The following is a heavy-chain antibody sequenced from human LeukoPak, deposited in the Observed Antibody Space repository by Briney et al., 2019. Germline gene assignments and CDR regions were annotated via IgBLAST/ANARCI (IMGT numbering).Heavy chain of an antibody. CDR3: ARGPSGSYYNVDAFDI. CDR1: GYTFTSYY. J-gene: IGHJ3*02. CDR2: INPSGGST. V-gene: IGHV1-46*01. D-gene: IGHD1-26*01. Sequence: ASVKVSCKASGYTFTSYYMHWVRQAPGQGLEWRGIINPSGGSTSYAQKFQGRVTITRNTSISTAYMELSSLRSEDTAVYYCARGPSGSYYNVDAFDIWGQGTMVTVSS.